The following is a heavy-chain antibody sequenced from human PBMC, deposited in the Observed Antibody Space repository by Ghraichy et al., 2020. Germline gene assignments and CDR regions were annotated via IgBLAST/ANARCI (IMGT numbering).Heavy chain of an antibody. D-gene: IGHD5-18*01. CDR3: ARVPYTSGPSFWYFDL. CDR1: GFTFSSHN. CDR2: ISTTSTTI. J-gene: IGHJ2*01. Sequence: GGSLRLSCAASGFTFSSHNMNWVRQAPGKGLEWLSYISTTSTTIYHADSVRGRFTISRDNAKNSLYLQMNSLRDEDTAVYYCARVPYTSGPSFWYFDLWGHGTLVTVSS. V-gene: IGHV3-48*02.